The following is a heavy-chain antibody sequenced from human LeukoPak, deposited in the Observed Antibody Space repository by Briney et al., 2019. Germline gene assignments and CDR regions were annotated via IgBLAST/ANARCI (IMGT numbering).Heavy chain of an antibody. CDR3: AKCVYSNIYYWFDP. D-gene: IGHD6-13*01. Sequence: GGSLRLSCAASGFTFEDYRMHCVRRSPGKGLECVSLITGDGVSTYYADSVKGRFTISRDNSKNSLYLQMNSMRTEDTALYYCAKCVYSNIYYWFDPWGQGTLVSVSS. CDR2: ITGDGVST. V-gene: IGHV3-43*02. CDR1: GFTFEDYR. J-gene: IGHJ5*02.